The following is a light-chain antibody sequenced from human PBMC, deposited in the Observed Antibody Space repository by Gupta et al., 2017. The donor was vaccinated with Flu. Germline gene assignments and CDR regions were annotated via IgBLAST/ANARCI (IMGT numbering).Light chain of an antibody. CDR2: GNS. V-gene: IGLV1-40*01. CDR1: SSNIGAGYD. Sequence: QSVLTQPPSVSGAPGQRVTISCTGSSSNIGAGYDVHWYQQLPGTAPKLLIYGNSNRPSGVPDRFSGSKSGTSASLAITGLQAEDEADYYCQSYDSSRSGWVFGGGTKLTGL. CDR3: QSYDSSRSGWV. J-gene: IGLJ3*02.